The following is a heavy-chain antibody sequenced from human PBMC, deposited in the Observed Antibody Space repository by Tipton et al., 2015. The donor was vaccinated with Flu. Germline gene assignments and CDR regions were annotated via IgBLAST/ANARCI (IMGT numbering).Heavy chain of an antibody. CDR1: GGSITSYY. CDR3: AREKGSGYGDYVFYNYYGMDV. V-gene: IGHV4-4*07. D-gene: IGHD4-17*01. J-gene: IGHJ6*02. CDR2: IYSSGTA. Sequence: TLSLTCTVSGGSITSYYWNWIRQPAGKGLEWIGRIYSSGTANYNPSLKSRVTMSVDKSKKEISLNLSSVTAADTAVYHCAREKGSGYGDYVFYNYYGMDVWGQGTTVTVSS.